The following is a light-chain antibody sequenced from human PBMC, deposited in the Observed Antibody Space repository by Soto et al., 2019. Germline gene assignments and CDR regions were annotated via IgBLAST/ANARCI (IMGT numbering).Light chain of an antibody. CDR3: QQYDTSPRGA. CDR2: GAS. CDR1: QSVSSNY. Sequence: EIVLTQSPGTLSLSPGERATLSCRASQSVSSNYLAWYQQKPGQAPRLLIYGASSRATGIPDRFSGSGSGTDVTLTISRLEPEDFAVYYWQQYDTSPRGAFGQGTKVEIK. V-gene: IGKV3-20*01. J-gene: IGKJ1*01.